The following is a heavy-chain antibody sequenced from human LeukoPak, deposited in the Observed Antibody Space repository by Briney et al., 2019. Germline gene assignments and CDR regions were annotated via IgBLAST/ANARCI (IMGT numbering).Heavy chain of an antibody. V-gene: IGHV4-34*01. Sequence: SETLSLTCAVYGGSFSGYYWSWIRQPPGKGLEWIGEINHSGSTNYNPSLKSRVTISVDTPKNQFSLKLSSVTAADTAVYYCARGYRDSSGYWLWGQGTLVPVSS. CDR2: INHSGST. CDR1: GGSFSGYY. CDR3: ARGYRDSSGYWL. D-gene: IGHD3-22*01. J-gene: IGHJ4*02.